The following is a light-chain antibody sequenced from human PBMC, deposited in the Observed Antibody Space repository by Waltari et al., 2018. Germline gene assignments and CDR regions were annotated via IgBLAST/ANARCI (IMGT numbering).Light chain of an antibody. Sequence: IMLTQSPATLSLSPGERAPLSCRTSQSVSSYLAWFQQKPGQAPRLLIYDTSNRATGIPARFSGSGSGTDFTLTISRLEPEDSAVYYCQQRSHWRTFGQGTKVEIK. CDR2: DTS. V-gene: IGKV3-11*01. J-gene: IGKJ1*01. CDR3: QQRSHWRT. CDR1: QSVSSY.